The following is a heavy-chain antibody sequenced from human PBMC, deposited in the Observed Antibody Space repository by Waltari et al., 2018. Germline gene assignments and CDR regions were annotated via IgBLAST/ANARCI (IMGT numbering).Heavy chain of an antibody. D-gene: IGHD3-10*01. V-gene: IGHV4-39*07. Sequence: QLQLQESGPGLVKPSETLSLTCTVSGGSISSSSYYWGWIRQHPGKGLEWIGSIYYSGRTYYNPSLKSRVTISVDTSKNQFSLNLSSVTAADTAVYYCAREYPHGSGSSYFDYWGQGTLVTVSS. CDR1: GGSISSSSYY. J-gene: IGHJ4*02. CDR3: AREYPHGSGSSYFDY. CDR2: IYYSGRT.